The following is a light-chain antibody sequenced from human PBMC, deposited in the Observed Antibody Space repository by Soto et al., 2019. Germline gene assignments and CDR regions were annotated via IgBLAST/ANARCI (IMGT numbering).Light chain of an antibody. CDR3: QSYDSALSGSV. CDR2: NNN. Sequence: QSVLTQPPSVSGAPGQRVTISCTGSTSNIGAGYHVHWYQQLPGTAPKLLIYNNNIRPSGVPDLLSGFKSDTSAASLAITGLQSEDDADYYCQSYDSALSGSVFGGGTKLTVL. J-gene: IGLJ3*02. CDR1: TSNIGAGYH. V-gene: IGLV1-40*01.